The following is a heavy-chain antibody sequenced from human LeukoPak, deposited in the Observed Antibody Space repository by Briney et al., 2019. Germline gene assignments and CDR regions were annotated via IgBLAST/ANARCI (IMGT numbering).Heavy chain of an antibody. D-gene: IGHD3-3*01. V-gene: IGHV3-23*01. CDR3: VYYDFWSGPL. CDR2: ISGSGGST. Sequence: PGGSLRLSCAASGFTFSSYAMSWVRQAPGRGLEWVSAISGSGGSTYYADSVKGRFTISRDNSKNTVYLQMNSLRAEDTAVYYCVYYDFWSGPLWGQGTLVTVSS. CDR1: GFTFSSYA. J-gene: IGHJ4*02.